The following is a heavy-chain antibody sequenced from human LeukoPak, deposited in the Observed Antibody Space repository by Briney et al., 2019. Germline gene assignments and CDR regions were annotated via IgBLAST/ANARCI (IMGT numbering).Heavy chain of an antibody. J-gene: IGHJ4*02. CDR3: AKDRDFWSGYYDFDF. CDR2: ISNSADST. Sequence: PGGSLRLSCAASGFIFSNYAMSWVRQAPGKGLEWVSGISNSADSTYYAVSVKGRFTISRDNSKNTLDLQMNSLRAEDTAVYYCAKDRDFWSGYYDFDFWGRGTLVTVSS. CDR1: GFIFSNYA. D-gene: IGHD3-3*01. V-gene: IGHV3-23*01.